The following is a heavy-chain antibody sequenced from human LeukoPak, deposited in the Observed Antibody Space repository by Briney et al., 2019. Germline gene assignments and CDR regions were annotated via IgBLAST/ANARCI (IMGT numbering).Heavy chain of an antibody. V-gene: IGHV1-2*02. CDR3: ARDDKDRGSYYDY. CDR1: GYTFTSYY. D-gene: IGHD3-16*01. Sequence: ASVKVSCKASGYTFTSYYMHWVRQAPGQGLEWMGWINPNSGGTNYAQKFQGRVTMTRDTSISTAYMELSRLRSDDTAVYYCARDDKDRGSYYDYWGQGTLVTVSS. CDR2: INPNSGGT. J-gene: IGHJ4*02.